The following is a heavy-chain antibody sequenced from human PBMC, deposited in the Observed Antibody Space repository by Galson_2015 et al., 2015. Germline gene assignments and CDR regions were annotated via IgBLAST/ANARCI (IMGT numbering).Heavy chain of an antibody. CDR3: AREFGRLEEDIVVVPAALDY. D-gene: IGHD2-2*01. V-gene: IGHV3-48*02. Sequence: SLRLSCAASGFTFSSYSMNWVRQAPGKGLEWGSYISSSSSTIYYADSVKGRFTISRDNAKNSLYLQMNSLRDEDTAVYYCAREFGRLEEDIVVVPAALDYWGQGTLVTVSS. CDR2: ISSSSSTI. CDR1: GFTFSSYS. J-gene: IGHJ4*02.